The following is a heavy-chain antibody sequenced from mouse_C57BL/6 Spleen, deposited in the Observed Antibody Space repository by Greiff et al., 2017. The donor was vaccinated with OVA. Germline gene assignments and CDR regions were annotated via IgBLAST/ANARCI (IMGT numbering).Heavy chain of an antibody. V-gene: IGHV1-54*01. CDR1: GYAFTNYL. J-gene: IGHJ1*03. Sequence: QVQLKESGAELVRPGTSVKVSCKASGYAFTNYLIEWVKQRPGQGLEWIGVINPGSGGTNYNEKFKGKATLTADKSSSTAYMQLSSLTSEDSAVYFCAREGIYEGYFDVWGTGTTVTVSS. D-gene: IGHD2-3*01. CDR3: AREGIYEGYFDV. CDR2: INPGSGGT.